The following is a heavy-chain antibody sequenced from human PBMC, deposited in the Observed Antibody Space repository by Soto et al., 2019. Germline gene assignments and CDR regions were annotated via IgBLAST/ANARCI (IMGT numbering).Heavy chain of an antibody. V-gene: IGHV1-8*01. J-gene: IGHJ4*02. CDR2: MNPTNGNA. D-gene: IGHD7-27*01. CDR1: GYNFPSFN. Sequence: QERLVQSGAELRRPGASVKISCRASGYNFPSFNVNWVRQASGQGPEWLGWMNPTNGNAAFARDFQGRVTMTRDLSTDTAYLELGGLSSGDTAIYYCATSPIAMGTIVGGFDSWGQGTLVTVSS. CDR3: ATSPIAMGTIVGGFDS.